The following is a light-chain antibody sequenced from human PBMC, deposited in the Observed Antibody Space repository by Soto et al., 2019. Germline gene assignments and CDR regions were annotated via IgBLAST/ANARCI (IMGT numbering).Light chain of an antibody. Sequence: EIVMTQSPATLSVSPGDRATLSCRASQSVSSNLAWYQQKPGQAPRLLIYGASTRATGIPARFSGSGSGTEFTLTISSLQSEDFAVYSCQQYNNWPPGNSFGQGTRLEIK. CDR1: QSVSSN. V-gene: IGKV3-15*01. CDR3: QQYNNWPPGNS. J-gene: IGKJ5*01. CDR2: GAS.